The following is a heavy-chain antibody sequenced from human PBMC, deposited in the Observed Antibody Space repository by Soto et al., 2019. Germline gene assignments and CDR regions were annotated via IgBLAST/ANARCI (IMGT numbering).Heavy chain of an antibody. CDR1: GFTFSSYG. V-gene: IGHV3-30*03. CDR2: ISYDGSNK. Sequence: GGSLRLSCAASGFTFSSYGMHWVRQAPGKGLEWVAVISYDGSNKYYADSVKGRFTISRDNSKNTLYLQMNSLRAEDTAVYYCARDWATEDSSYYFDYWGQGTLVTVSS. D-gene: IGHD1-26*01. CDR3: ARDWATEDSSYYFDY. J-gene: IGHJ4*02.